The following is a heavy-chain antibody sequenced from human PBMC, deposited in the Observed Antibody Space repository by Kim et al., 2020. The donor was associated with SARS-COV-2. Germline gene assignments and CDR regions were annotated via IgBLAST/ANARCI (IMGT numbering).Heavy chain of an antibody. CDR3: ARIARHHADGGTFSHSNNWFDP. V-gene: IGHV1-69*10. CDR1: GGTFSSYA. D-gene: IGHD2-15*01. Sequence: SVKVSCKASGGTFSSYAISWVRQAPGQGLEWMGGIIPILGIANYAQKFQGRVTITADKSTSTAYMELSSLRSEDTAVYYCARIARHHADGGTFSHSNNWFDPWGQETLVTVSS. J-gene: IGHJ5*02. CDR2: IIPILGIA.